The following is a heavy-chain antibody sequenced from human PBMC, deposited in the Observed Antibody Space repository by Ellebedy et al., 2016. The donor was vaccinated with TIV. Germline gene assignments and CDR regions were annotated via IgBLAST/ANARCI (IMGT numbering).Heavy chain of an antibody. CDR2: IDWDDDK. J-gene: IGHJ3*02. CDR3: ARIVSSGSYYGLVWAFDI. Sequence: SGPTLVKPTQTLTLTCTFSGFSLSTSGMCVSWIRQPPGKALEWLARIDWDDDKYYSTSLKTRLTISKDTSKNQVVLTMTNMDPVDTATYYCARIVSSGSYYGLVWAFDIWGQGTMVTVSS. V-gene: IGHV2-70*11. D-gene: IGHD1-26*01. CDR1: GFSLSTSGMC.